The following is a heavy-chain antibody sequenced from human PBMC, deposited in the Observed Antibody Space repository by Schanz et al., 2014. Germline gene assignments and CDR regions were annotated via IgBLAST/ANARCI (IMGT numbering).Heavy chain of an antibody. V-gene: IGHV3-7*02. CDR3: VSQTGSPDY. D-gene: IGHD6-13*01. J-gene: IGHJ4*02. CDR2: IKHDGSVK. CDR1: GFTFSDHW. Sequence: EVQLVEAGGGLVKPGGSLRLSCTASGFTFSDHWMSWVGQAPGKGPERVANIKHDGSVKDYVDSVEGRFTSSRDNAKRSLFLQMNSRRGEDTAVYLCVSQTGSPDYWGQGTLVTVSS.